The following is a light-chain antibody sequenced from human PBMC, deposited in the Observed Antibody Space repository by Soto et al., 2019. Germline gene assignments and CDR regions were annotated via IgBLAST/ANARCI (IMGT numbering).Light chain of an antibody. V-gene: IGLV2-8*01. CDR3: TSYVGNDIWV. CDR2: EVT. Sequence: QSALTQPPSASGSPGQSVTISCTGTSSDVGAYNYVSWYQQYPGKAPKLMIYEVTKRPSGVPDRFSGSKSGNTASLTVSGLQAEDEADYYCTSYVGNDIWVFGGGTKLTAL. CDR1: SSDVGAYNY. J-gene: IGLJ3*02.